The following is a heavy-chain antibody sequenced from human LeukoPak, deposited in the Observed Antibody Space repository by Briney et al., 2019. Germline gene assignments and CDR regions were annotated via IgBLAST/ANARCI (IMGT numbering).Heavy chain of an antibody. CDR2: ISGSGGST. J-gene: IGHJ4*02. CDR1: GFTFSSYA. Sequence: GGSLILSCAASGFTFSSYAMSWVRQAPGKGLEWVSAISGSGGSTYYADSVKGRFTISRDNSKNTLYLQMNSLRAEDTAVYYCAKSSLEWLVAPDFDYWGQGTLVTVSS. V-gene: IGHV3-23*01. CDR3: AKSSLEWLVAPDFDY. D-gene: IGHD6-19*01.